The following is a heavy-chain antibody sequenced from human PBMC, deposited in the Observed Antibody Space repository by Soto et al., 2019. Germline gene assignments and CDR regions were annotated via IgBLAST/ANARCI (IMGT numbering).Heavy chain of an antibody. Sequence: KGQEWIGYIYYSGSTNYNPSLKSRVTRSVDTSKNQFSLKLSSVTAADSAVYSCARDYGSGRFALDLWGQCTLV. D-gene: IGHD3-10*01. CDR2: IYYSGST. CDR3: ARDYGSGRFALDL. V-gene: IGHV4-59*01. J-gene: IGHJ1*01.